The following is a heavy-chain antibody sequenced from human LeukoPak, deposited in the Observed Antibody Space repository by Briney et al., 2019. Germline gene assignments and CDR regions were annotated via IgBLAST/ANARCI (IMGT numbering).Heavy chain of an antibody. CDR3: AHGAMYQLDY. CDR2: IISGAGST. V-gene: IGHV3-23*01. CDR1: GFSFSSHG. J-gene: IGHJ4*02. Sequence: PGGSLRLSCAASGFSFSSHGMSWVRQAPGKGLEWVSGIISGAGSTYYADSVKGRFTISGDNSKNTLFLQMNSLRAEDTAVYYCAHGAMYQLDYWGQGTLVTVSS. D-gene: IGHD2-2*01.